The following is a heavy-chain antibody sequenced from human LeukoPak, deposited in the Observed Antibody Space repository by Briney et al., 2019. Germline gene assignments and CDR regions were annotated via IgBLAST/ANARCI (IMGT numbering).Heavy chain of an antibody. Sequence: GASVTVSCKASGYTFASYDINCVRQATGQGLEWMGWMNPNSGNTGYAQKFQGRVTMTRNTSTSTAYMELSSLRSEDTAVYYCARRQESYDSSGYQKPRAEYFQHWGQGTLVTVSS. CDR2: MNPNSGNT. J-gene: IGHJ1*01. CDR1: GYTFASYD. D-gene: IGHD3-22*01. CDR3: ARRQESYDSSGYQKPRAEYFQH. V-gene: IGHV1-8*01.